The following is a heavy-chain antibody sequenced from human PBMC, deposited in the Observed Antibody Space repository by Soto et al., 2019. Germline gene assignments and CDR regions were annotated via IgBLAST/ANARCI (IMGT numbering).Heavy chain of an antibody. Sequence: GGSLRLSCAASGFTFSDYYMSWIRQAPGKGLEWVSYISSSGSTIYYADSVKGRFTISRDNAKNSLHLQMNSLRAEDTAVYYCARSLTGTTYAFDIWGQGTMVTVSS. J-gene: IGHJ3*02. CDR3: ARSLTGTTYAFDI. V-gene: IGHV3-11*01. D-gene: IGHD1-7*01. CDR2: ISSSGSTI. CDR1: GFTFSDYY.